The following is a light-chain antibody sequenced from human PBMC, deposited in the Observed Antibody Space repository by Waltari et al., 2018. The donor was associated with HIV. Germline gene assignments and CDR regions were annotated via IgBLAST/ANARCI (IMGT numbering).Light chain of an antibody. J-gene: IGLJ2*01. CDR3: AAWDDSLNGLV. V-gene: IGLV1-44*01. Sequence: QSVLTQPPSASGTPGQRVTISCSGGSSNIGRNSVPWYQRLPGTAPKLLIYNNHQRPSGVPDRFSGSKSGTSASLAISGLQSEDEADYYCAAWDDSLNGLVFGGGTKLTVL. CDR2: NNH. CDR1: SSNIGRNS.